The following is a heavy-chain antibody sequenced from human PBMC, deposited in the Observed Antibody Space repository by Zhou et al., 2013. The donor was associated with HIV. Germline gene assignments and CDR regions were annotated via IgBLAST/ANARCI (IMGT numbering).Heavy chain of an antibody. CDR1: GYTFTGYY. Sequence: QVQLVQSGAEVKKPGASVKVSCKASGYTFTGYYMHWVRQAPGQGLEWMGWISTYNGNTNYAQKFKGRVSMTTDTTTRTAYMELRSLRSDDTAMYYCARDWGDSSSLEYFQQWGQGTLVTVTS. J-gene: IGHJ1*01. CDR2: ISTYNGNT. CDR3: ARDWGDSSSLEYFQQ. V-gene: IGHV1-18*04. D-gene: IGHD6-13*01.